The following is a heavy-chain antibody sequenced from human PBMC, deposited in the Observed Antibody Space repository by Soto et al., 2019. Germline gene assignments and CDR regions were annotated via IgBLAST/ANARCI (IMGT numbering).Heavy chain of an antibody. V-gene: IGHV1-69*01. CDR2: IIPIFGTA. CDR1: GGTFSSYA. Sequence: QVQLVQSGAEVKKPGSSVKVSCKASGGTFSSYAISWVRQAPGQGLEWMGGIIPIFGTANYAQKFQGRVTITADESTSTAYMELRSLRSEDTAVYYCAREKASYGSGTGSLDPWGQGTLVTVSS. J-gene: IGHJ5*02. CDR3: AREKASYGSGTGSLDP. D-gene: IGHD3-10*01.